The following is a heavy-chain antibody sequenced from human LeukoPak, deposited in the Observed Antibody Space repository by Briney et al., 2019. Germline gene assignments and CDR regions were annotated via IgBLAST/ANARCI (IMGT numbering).Heavy chain of an antibody. D-gene: IGHD6-13*01. J-gene: IGHJ4*02. CDR2: ISAGNGNT. Sequence: ASVKVSCKASRYTFTSYSMHWVRQAPGQRLEWMGWISAGNGNTKYSQKFQGRVTITRDTSASTAYMELSSLRSEDTAVFYCARDLGGSSWIFDYWGQGTLVTVSS. CDR1: RYTFTSYS. CDR3: ARDLGGSSWIFDY. V-gene: IGHV1-3*01.